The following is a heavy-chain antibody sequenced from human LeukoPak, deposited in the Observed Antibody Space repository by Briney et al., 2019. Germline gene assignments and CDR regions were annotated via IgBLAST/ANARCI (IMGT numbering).Heavy chain of an antibody. CDR3: ARLPRTYYDSSGYYRVRKQIVDPVDAFDI. J-gene: IGHJ3*02. Sequence: SETLSLTCAVSGGSISSSNWWSWVRQPPGKGLEWIGEIYHSGGTNSNPSLKSRVTISVDKSKNQFSLKLSSVTAADTAVYYCARLPRTYYDSSGYYRVRKQIVDPVDAFDIWGQGTMVTVSS. D-gene: IGHD3-22*01. CDR1: GGSISSSNW. V-gene: IGHV4-4*02. CDR2: IYHSGGT.